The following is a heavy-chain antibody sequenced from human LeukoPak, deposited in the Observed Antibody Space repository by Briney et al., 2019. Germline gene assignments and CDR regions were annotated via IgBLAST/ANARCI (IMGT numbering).Heavy chain of an antibody. CDR3: AKFPTTDSSGYYYVSGAFDI. D-gene: IGHD3-22*01. J-gene: IGHJ3*02. CDR1: GFTFSSYA. Sequence: GGSLRLSCAASGFTFSSYAMSWVRQAPGKGLEWVSAISGGGGSTYYADSVKGRFTISRDNSKNTLYLQMNSLRAEDTAVYYCAKFPTTDSSGYYYVSGAFDIWGQGTMVTVSS. CDR2: ISGGGGST. V-gene: IGHV3-23*01.